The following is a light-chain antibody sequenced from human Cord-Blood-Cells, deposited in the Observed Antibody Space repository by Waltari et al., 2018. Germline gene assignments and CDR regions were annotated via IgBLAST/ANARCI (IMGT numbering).Light chain of an antibody. CDR2: GKN. V-gene: IGLV3-19*01. CDR3: NSRDSSCNHLV. J-gene: IGLJ2*01. Sequence: SSELTQDPAVSVALGQTVRITCQGDSLRSYYASWYQQKPGQAPVLVIYGKNNRPSGIPDRFSGSRSGNTASLTTSGAQAEDEADYYCNSRDSSCNHLVFGRGTKLTVL. CDR1: SLRSYY.